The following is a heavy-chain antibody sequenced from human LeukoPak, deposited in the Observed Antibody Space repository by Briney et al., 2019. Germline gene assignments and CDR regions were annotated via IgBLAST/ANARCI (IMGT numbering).Heavy chain of an antibody. CDR3: ARDLMGYDFWSGYYLSGGFDY. CDR2: IGGSRVTK. D-gene: IGHD3-3*01. Sequence: GGSLRLSCAASGFKFTNYAMYWVRQAPGKGLEWVSTIGGSRVTKFYADSVEGRFTISRDNSNNALFLQMNSLRAEDTAVYYCARDLMGYDFWSGYYLSGGFDYWGQGTLVTVSS. J-gene: IGHJ4*02. V-gene: IGHV3-23*01. CDR1: GFKFTNYA.